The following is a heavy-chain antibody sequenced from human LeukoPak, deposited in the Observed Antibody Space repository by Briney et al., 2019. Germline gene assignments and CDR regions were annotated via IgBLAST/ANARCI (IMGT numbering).Heavy chain of an antibody. J-gene: IGHJ3*02. V-gene: IGHV1-8*03. CDR2: MNPNSGNT. D-gene: IGHD6-25*01. CDR1: GYTFTSYD. Sequence: GASVKVSCKASGYTFTSYDINWVRQATGQGLEWMGWMNPNSGNTGYAQKFQGRVTITADKSTSTAYMELSSLRSEDTAVYYCASGSGHDAFDIWGQGTMVTVSS. CDR3: ASGSGHDAFDI.